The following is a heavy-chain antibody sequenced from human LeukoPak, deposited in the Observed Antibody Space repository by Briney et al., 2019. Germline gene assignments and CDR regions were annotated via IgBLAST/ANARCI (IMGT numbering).Heavy chain of an antibody. CDR1: GFTFDDYA. J-gene: IGHJ2*01. CDR3: AKDRSPGELPHSFYWYFDL. CDR2: ISWNSGRI. V-gene: IGHV3-9*01. Sequence: GGSLRLSCAASGFTFDDYAMHWVRQAPGKGLEWVSRISWNSGRIDYADSVKGRFTISRDNAKNSLYLQMNSLRAEDTAFYYCAKDRSPGELPHSFYWYFDLWGRGTLVTVSS. D-gene: IGHD3-10*01.